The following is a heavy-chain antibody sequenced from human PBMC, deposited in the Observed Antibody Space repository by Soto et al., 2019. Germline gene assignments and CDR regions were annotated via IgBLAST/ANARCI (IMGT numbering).Heavy chain of an antibody. J-gene: IGHJ6*02. V-gene: IGHV4-4*07. CDR2: IDTSGTT. D-gene: IGHD3-10*01. CDR1: GGSISSYY. Sequence: QVQVHESGPGLVKPPVTLSLTCTVSGGSISSYYCSWIRQAAGKGLEWIGRIDTSGTTNYNPALKSRVTMSVDASKNQFSLNLSSVTAADTAMYYCARGPRGYVYYHGMDVWGQGTTVTVSS. CDR3: ARGPRGYVYYHGMDV.